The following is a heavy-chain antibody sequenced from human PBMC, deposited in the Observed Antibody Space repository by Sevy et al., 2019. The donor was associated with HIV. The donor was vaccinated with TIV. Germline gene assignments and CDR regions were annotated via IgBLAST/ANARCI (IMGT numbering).Heavy chain of an antibody. J-gene: IGHJ3*02. CDR2: LNGSGGRT. Sequence: GGSLRLSCAASGFTFSSFAMSWVRQTPGKGLEWVSGLNGSGGRTYYPDSVKGQFTLSRDNSKNTRYLQMNSLRAEDTAVYYCAKDTDSGSYLNDAFDIWGQGTMVTVSS. CDR3: AKDTDSGSYLNDAFDI. V-gene: IGHV3-23*01. D-gene: IGHD1-26*01. CDR1: GFTFSSFA.